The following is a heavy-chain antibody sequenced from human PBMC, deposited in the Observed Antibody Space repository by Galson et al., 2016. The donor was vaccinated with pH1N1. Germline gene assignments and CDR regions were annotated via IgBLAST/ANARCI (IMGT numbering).Heavy chain of an antibody. V-gene: IGHV1-69*05. CDR1: GGTFSNYA. Sequence: SVKVSCKASGGTFSNYAISWVRQAPGQGLEWMGGINTIFRTANYAQKFQGRVTITRDESTSTAYMELSSLRSEDTAVYYGARVRNFYGSSGYYCVFDYWGQGTLVTVSS. CDR3: ARVRNFYGSSGYYCVFDY. CDR2: INTIFRTA. D-gene: IGHD3-22*01. J-gene: IGHJ4*02.